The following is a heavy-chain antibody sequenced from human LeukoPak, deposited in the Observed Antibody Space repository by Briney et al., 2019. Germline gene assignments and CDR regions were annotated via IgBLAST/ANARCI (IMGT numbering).Heavy chain of an antibody. V-gene: IGHV6-1*01. D-gene: IGHD3-22*01. Sequence: SQTLSLTCAISGDSVSSNRAAWNCIRHSPSRSLEWLGRTHYRSKWYNDYAVSVKSRITINPDTSKIQFSLQLNSVTPEYTSVYYCARDGLEGGSGSLFDYWGQGTLVTVSS. CDR2: THYRSKWYN. CDR1: GDSVSSNRAA. CDR3: ARDGLEGGSGSLFDY. J-gene: IGHJ4*02.